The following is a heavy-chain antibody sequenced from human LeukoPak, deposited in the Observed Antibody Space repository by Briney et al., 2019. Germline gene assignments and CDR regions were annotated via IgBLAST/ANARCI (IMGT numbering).Heavy chain of an antibody. J-gene: IGHJ6*02. CDR1: GYTFTSYD. CDR2: MNPNSGNT. Sequence: GASVKVYCKASGYTFTSYDINWVRQATGQGLEWMGWMNPNSGNTGYAQKFQGRVTMTRNTSISTAYMELSSLRSEDTAVYYCARGLYCSSTSCYTSKYYYYYYGMDVWGQGTTVTVSS. D-gene: IGHD2-2*02. V-gene: IGHV1-8*01. CDR3: ARGLYCSSTSCYTSKYYYYYYGMDV.